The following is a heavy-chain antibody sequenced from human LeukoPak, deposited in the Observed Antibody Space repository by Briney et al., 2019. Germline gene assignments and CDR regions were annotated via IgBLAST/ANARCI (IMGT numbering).Heavy chain of an antibody. CDR1: GGSIRSYH. D-gene: IGHD3-10*01. J-gene: IGHJ3*02. CDR2: IYDSGST. Sequence: SETLSLTCTVSGGSIRSYHWSWIRQPPGEGLEWIGYIYDSGSTNYNPSLKSRVTISVDTSKNQFSLKLSSVTAADTAVYYCARCERFGKLRPVDPDTFDIWGQGTMVTVSS. V-gene: IGHV4-59*01. CDR3: ARCERFGKLRPVDPDTFDI.